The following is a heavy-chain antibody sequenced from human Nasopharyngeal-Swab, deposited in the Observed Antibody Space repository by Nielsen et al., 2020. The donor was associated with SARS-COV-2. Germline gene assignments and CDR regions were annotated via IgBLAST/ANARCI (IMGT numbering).Heavy chain of an antibody. CDR2: ISYDGSNK. V-gene: IGHV3-30*18. CDR3: AKDTGIAVAAIDY. D-gene: IGHD6-19*01. J-gene: IGHJ4*02. Sequence: GESLKISCAASGFTFSSYSMHWVRQAPGKGLEWVAVISYDGSNKYYADSVKGRFTISRDNSKNTLYLQMNSLRAEDTAVYYCAKDTGIAVAAIDYWGQGTLVTVSS. CDR1: GFTFSSYS.